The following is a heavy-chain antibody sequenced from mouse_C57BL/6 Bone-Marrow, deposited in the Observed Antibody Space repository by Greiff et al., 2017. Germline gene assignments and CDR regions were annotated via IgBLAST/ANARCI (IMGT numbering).Heavy chain of an antibody. CDR3: ARGAYWYFDV. Sequence: QVQLQQPGAELVRPGSSVKLSCKASGYTFTSYWMHWVKQRPGQGLEWIGMIHPNSGSTNYNEKFKSKATLTVDKSSSTAYMQLSSLTSEDSAVYYCARGAYWYFDVWGTGTTVTVSS. CDR2: IHPNSGST. V-gene: IGHV1-64*01. CDR1: GYTFTSYW. J-gene: IGHJ1*03.